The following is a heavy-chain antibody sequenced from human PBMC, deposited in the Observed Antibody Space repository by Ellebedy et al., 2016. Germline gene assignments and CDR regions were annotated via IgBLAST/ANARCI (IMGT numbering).Heavy chain of an antibody. J-gene: IGHJ5*02. CDR1: DGSPRNSY. Sequence: SETLSLTXAVRDGSPRNSYRIWVRQTPGKGLEWIGEINQNGDAVYNPSLKSRVTISVDTSKNQFSLILRSVTAADTAVYYCARGAEHVWELQYSWGQGTLVTVSS. CDR3: ARGAEHVWELQYS. CDR2: INQNGDA. D-gene: IGHD4-23*01. V-gene: IGHV4-34*01.